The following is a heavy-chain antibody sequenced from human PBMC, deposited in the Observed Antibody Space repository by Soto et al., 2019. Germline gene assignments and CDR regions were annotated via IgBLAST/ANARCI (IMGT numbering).Heavy chain of an antibody. CDR3: ARGRPNYFYYGLDV. CDR1: GGSIKSDYY. Sequence: SETLSLTCTVSGGSIKSDYYWTWVRQTPGGGLEWMGYKYYSGATDSVPSLKRRVSFSVDTSKNQFYLNLTSVTVADTAVYYCARGRPNYFYYGLDVWGQGIPVTVSS. J-gene: IGHJ6*02. CDR2: KYYSGAT. V-gene: IGHV4-30-4*01.